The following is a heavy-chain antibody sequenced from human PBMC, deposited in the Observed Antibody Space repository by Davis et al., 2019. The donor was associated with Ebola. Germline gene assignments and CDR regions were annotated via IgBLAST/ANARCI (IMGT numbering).Heavy chain of an antibody. J-gene: IGHJ6*02. Sequence: PGGSLRLSCAASGFTFSSYAMSWVRQAPGKGLEWVSAISGSGGSTYYADSVKGRFTISRDNSKNTLYLQMNSLRAEDTAVYYCARGSAYYYYGMDVWGQGTTVTVSS. V-gene: IGHV3-23*01. CDR3: ARGSAYYYYGMDV. CDR1: GFTFSSYA. CDR2: ISGSGGST. D-gene: IGHD3-10*01.